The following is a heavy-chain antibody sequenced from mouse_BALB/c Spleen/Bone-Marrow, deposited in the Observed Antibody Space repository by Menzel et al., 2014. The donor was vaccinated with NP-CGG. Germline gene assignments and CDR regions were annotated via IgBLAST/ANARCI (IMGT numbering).Heavy chain of an antibody. CDR2: IHYSGTT. D-gene: IGHD2-10*02. Sequence: EVKLMESGPDLVKPSQSLSLTCTVTGYSITSGYSWHWIRQFPGDKLEWMGYIHYSGTTNYNPPLKSRVSITRDTSKNRFFLQLNSVTTEDTATYYCAKSLDEGYAMDYWGQGTSVTVSS. CDR1: GYSITSGYS. J-gene: IGHJ4*01. CDR3: AKSLDEGYAMDY. V-gene: IGHV3-1*02.